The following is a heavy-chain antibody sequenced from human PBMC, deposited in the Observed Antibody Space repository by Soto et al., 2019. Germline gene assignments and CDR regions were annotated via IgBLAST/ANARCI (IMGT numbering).Heavy chain of an antibody. CDR1: GFTFSSYA. Sequence: GGSLRLSCAASGFTFSSYAMSWVRQAPGKGLEWVSAIGGSGGSTYYADSVKGRFTISRDNSKNTLYLQMNSLRAEDTAVYYCAKIRLYSSSWYGLAFDIWGQGTMVTVSS. D-gene: IGHD6-13*01. CDR3: AKIRLYSSSWYGLAFDI. J-gene: IGHJ3*02. CDR2: IGGSGGST. V-gene: IGHV3-23*01.